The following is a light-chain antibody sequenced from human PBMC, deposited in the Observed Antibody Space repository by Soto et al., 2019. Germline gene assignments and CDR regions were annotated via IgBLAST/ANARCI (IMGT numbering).Light chain of an antibody. J-gene: IGKJ1*01. CDR3: QQRSDWPWT. CDR1: QSVTNY. V-gene: IGKV3-11*01. Sequence: EIVLTQSPATLSLSPGERATLSCRASQSVTNYLAWYQQKPGQAPRLLVYDVSNRAAGIPARFSGGGSGTDFTLTISNLEPEDFAVYYCQQRSDWPWTFGQGTKVEIK. CDR2: DVS.